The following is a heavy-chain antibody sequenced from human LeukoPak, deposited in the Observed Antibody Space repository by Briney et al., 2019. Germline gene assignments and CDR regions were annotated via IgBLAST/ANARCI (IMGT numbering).Heavy chain of an antibody. CDR2: IYYSGST. CDR1: GGSISSYY. V-gene: IGHV4-59*01. D-gene: IGHD3-22*01. CDR3: ASITMMSYGMDV. Sequence: SETLSLSCTVSGGSISSYYWSWIRQPPGKGLEWIGYIYYSGSTNYNPSLKSQVTISVDTSKNQFSLKLSSVTAADTAVYYCASITMMSYGMDVWGQGTTVTVSS. J-gene: IGHJ6*02.